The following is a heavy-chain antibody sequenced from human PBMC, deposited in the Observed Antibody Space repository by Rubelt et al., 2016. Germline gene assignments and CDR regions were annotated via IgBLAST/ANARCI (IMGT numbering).Heavy chain of an antibody. J-gene: IGHJ1*01. CDR1: TFSSYA. CDR2: IIPIFGTA. V-gene: IGHV1-69*01. CDR3: ATVSPPTVTTRPWVFDFED. Sequence: TFSSYAISWVRQAPGQGLEWMGGIIPIFGTANYAQKFQGRVTITADESTSTAYMELSSLRSEDTAVYYCATVSPPTVTTRPWVFDFEDWGQGTLVTVSS. D-gene: IGHD4-17*01.